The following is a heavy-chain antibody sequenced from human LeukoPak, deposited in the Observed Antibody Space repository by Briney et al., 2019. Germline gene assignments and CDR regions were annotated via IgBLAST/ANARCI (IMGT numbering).Heavy chain of an antibody. CDR2: INQDGSEK. Sequence: GGSLRLSCAASGFTFRSYWMSWVRQAPGKGLEWVANINQDGSEKYYVDSVKGRFTISRGNAKNSLYLQVNSLRAEDTAVYYCARDSPNYYYYYMDVWGKGTTVTVSS. V-gene: IGHV3-7*01. CDR3: ARDSPNYYYYYMDV. CDR1: GFTFRSYW. J-gene: IGHJ6*03.